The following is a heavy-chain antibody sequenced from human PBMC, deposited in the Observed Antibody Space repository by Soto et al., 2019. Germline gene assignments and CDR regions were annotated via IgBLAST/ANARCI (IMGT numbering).Heavy chain of an antibody. CDR3: AKDWDQGSYYYYMDV. J-gene: IGHJ6*03. CDR1: GYTFTSDY. CDR2: INPSGGST. D-gene: IGHD1-26*01. Sequence: ASVKVSCKASGYTFTSDYIHWVRQAPGQGLEWMGIINPSGGSTSYAQKFQGRVTMTRDTSTSTVYMELSSLRSEDTAVYYCAKDWDQGSYYYYMDVWGKGTTVTVSS. V-gene: IGHV1-46*01.